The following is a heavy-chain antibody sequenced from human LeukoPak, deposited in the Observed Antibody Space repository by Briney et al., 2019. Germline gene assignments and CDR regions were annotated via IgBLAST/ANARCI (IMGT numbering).Heavy chain of an antibody. V-gene: IGHV1-69*13. CDR2: IIPIFGTA. Sequence: GASVNVSCKASGGTFSSYAISWVRQAPGQGLEWMGGIIPIFGTANYAQKFQGRVTITADESTSTAYMELSSLRSEDTAVYYCAREDGSGSYLDYWGQGTLATVSS. J-gene: IGHJ4*02. CDR1: GGTFSSYA. CDR3: AREDGSGSYLDY. D-gene: IGHD3-10*01.